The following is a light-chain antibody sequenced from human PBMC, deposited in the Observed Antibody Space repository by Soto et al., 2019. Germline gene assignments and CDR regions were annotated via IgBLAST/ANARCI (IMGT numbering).Light chain of an antibody. V-gene: IGKV3-20*01. CDR1: QSVSNNY. CDR2: GAS. J-gene: IGKJ1*01. CDR3: QQYGSSPWT. Sequence: EIVLTQSPGTLTLSPGARATLSCRASQSVSNNYLARYQQKPGQAPRLLIHGASNRATGIPAMFSGCGSGTDFTLTISRLEPEELAVYDCQQYGSSPWTVGQGTKVDLK.